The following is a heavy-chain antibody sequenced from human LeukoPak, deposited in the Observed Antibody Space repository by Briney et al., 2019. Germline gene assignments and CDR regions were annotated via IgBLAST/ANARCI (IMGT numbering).Heavy chain of an antibody. CDR2: TSPSGVST. Sequence: GESLRLSCAASGFTFNTYGMSWVRQAPGKGLEWVSATSPSGVSTFYADSVKGRFTISRDNSKNTLYLQMNSLRAEDTAVYYCAKRSDYGDNWNYFDSWGQGTLVTVSS. CDR1: GFTFNTYG. V-gene: IGHV3-23*01. J-gene: IGHJ4*02. D-gene: IGHD4-23*01. CDR3: AKRSDYGDNWNYFDS.